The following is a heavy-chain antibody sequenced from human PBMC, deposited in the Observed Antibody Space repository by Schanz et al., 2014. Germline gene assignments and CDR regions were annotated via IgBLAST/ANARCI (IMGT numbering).Heavy chain of an antibody. Sequence: QVQLLESGGGLIQPGGSLRLSCAASGFTFRSYAMSWVRQPPGKGPEWIGTIDDTGSTYYPPSLRGRLTMSVDTSKSHLSGRWTSVTAADTAVYYCARLMVPGWFDPWGQGQLVTVSS. CDR3: ARLMVPGWFDP. V-gene: IGHV4-59*04. J-gene: IGHJ5*02. CDR1: GFTFRSYA. CDR2: IDDTGST. D-gene: IGHD3-10*01.